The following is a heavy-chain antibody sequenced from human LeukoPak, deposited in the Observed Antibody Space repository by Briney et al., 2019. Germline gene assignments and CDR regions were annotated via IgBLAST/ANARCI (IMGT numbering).Heavy chain of an antibody. CDR3: ARGPRYYYASRCYSYFDY. D-gene: IGHD3-22*01. J-gene: IGHJ4*02. Sequence: GGSLRLSCAASGSTFSNYWMSWVRQAPGKGLEWVANINEDGSEKSYVDSVKGRFTISRDTAKNSLYLQMNSLRAEDTAVYYCARGPRYYYASRCYSYFDYWGQGTLVTVSS. CDR2: INEDGSEK. V-gene: IGHV3-7*01. CDR1: GSTFSNYW.